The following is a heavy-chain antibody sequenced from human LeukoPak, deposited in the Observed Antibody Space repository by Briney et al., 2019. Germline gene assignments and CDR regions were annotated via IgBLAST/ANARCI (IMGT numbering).Heavy chain of an antibody. CDR1: GYIFTGYC. Sequence: ASVKVSCKASGYIFTGYCMHWVRQAPGQGLEWMGIINPSDGTTTYAQKFQGRVSMTGDTSTSTLYMEVSSLRAADTAVYYCARHIVATSSPDYWGQGTLVTVS. CDR2: INPSDGTT. CDR3: ARHIVATSSPDY. V-gene: IGHV1-46*01. D-gene: IGHD5-12*01. J-gene: IGHJ4*02.